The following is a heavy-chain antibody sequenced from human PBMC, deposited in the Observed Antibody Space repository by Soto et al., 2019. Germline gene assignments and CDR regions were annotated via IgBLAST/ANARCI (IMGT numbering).Heavy chain of an antibody. CDR1: GFTFSSYA. D-gene: IGHD6-19*01. CDR3: AKAGFSSGWSPSYFDY. CDR2: MNGTGGST. Sequence: EVQLLESGGGLVQPGRSLGLSCAASGFTFSSYAMNWVRQAPGKGLEWVSAMNGTGGSTYYADSVKGRFTISRDNSKNTLYLQMNSLRVEDTAVFYCAKAGFSSGWSPSYFDYWGQGTLVTVSS. V-gene: IGHV3-23*01. J-gene: IGHJ4*02.